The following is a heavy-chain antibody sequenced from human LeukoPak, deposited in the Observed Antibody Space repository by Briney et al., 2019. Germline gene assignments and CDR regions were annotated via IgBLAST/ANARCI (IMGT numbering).Heavy chain of an antibody. CDR2: IYYSGST. Sequence: SETLSLTCTVSGGSISSYYWSWIRQPPGKGLEWIGYIYYSGSTNYNPSLKSRVTISVDTSKNQFSLKLSSVTAADTAVYYCARDHQLLSPIDYWGQGTLVTVSP. CDR3: ARDHQLLSPIDY. D-gene: IGHD2-2*01. V-gene: IGHV4-4*08. CDR1: GGSISSYY. J-gene: IGHJ4*02.